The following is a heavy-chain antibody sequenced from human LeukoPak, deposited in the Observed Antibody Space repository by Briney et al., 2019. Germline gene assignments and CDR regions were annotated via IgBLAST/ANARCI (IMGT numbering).Heavy chain of an antibody. CDR3: SRSLDY. CDR2: IKEDGSQQ. V-gene: IGHV3-7*01. Sequence: QPGGSLRLSCAAFGFPFSGYWMDWVRQAPGKGMEWVANIKEDGSQQYYADSVKGRFTISRDNAKNSLYLQMNSLRVEDTAIYYCSRSLDYLGQGALVTVSS. J-gene: IGHJ4*02. CDR1: GFPFSGYW.